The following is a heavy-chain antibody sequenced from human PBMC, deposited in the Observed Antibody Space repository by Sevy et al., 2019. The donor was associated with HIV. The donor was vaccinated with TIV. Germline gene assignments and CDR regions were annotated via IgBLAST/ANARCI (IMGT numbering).Heavy chain of an antibody. CDR3: VKEGGRGGGDH. J-gene: IGHJ4*02. CDR1: GFSFSSYG. Sequence: GGSLRLSCAASGFSFSSYGVHWVRQAPGKGLEWMSYIQYDGSNKDYADSVKGRFTISRDNSKNTLYLQMNSLRVEDTAVFYCVKEGGRGGGDHWGQGTLVTVSS. V-gene: IGHV3-30*02. D-gene: IGHD3-16*01. CDR2: IQYDGSNK.